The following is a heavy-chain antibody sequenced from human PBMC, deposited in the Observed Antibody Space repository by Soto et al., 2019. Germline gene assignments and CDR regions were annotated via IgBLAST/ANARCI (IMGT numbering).Heavy chain of an antibody. J-gene: IGHJ6*02. CDR1: GFTVSSHY. CDR3: VKMVRGVITGGYYYYGMDV. CDR2: IYSGGST. V-gene: IGHV3-53*01. D-gene: IGHD3-10*01. Sequence: EVQLVESGGGLIQPGGSLRLSCAASGFTVSSHYMSWVRQAPGKGLEWVSVIYSGGSTYYADSVKGRFTISRDNSKNTLYLQMNSMRAEDTAVYYCVKMVRGVITGGYYYYGMDVWGQGTTVTVSS.